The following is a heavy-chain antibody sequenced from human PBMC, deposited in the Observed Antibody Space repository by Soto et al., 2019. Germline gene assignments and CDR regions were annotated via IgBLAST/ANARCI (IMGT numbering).Heavy chain of an antibody. CDR3: SIERCYGSVIIYAFDS. D-gene: IGHD3-10*01. J-gene: IGHJ3*02. V-gene: IGHV4-38-2*02. CDR1: GYSMSSGYY. CDR2: IYHSGST. Sequence: PSENLSLTCSVSGYSMSSGYYWGWLRQPPGKGLEWIGSIYHSGSTYYNPSLKSRVTISVDTSKNKFSLKLSSVTAADTAAYYCSIERCYGSVIIYAFDSWGEGKM.